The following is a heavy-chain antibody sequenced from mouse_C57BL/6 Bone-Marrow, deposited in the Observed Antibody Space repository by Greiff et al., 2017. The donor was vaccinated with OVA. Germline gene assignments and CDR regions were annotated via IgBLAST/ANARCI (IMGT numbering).Heavy chain of an antibody. J-gene: IGHJ2*01. CDR2: IWSGGST. V-gene: IGHV2-2*01. CDR1: GFSLTSYG. CDR3: ARRSDYYGSSLDY. Sequence: VQLVESGPGLVQPSQSLSITCTVSGFSLTSYGVHWVRQSPGKGLEWLGVIWSGGSTDYNAAFISRLSISKDNSKSQVFFKMNSLQADDTAIYYCARRSDYYGSSLDYWGQGTTLTVSS. D-gene: IGHD1-1*01.